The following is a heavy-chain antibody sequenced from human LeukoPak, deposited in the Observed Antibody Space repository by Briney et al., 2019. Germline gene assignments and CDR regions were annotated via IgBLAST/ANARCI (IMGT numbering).Heavy chain of an antibody. CDR3: ARAKGVYCSGGSCYSSPFDY. CDR1: GFNFSSHA. CDR2: ITYDGSNK. V-gene: IGHV3-30*04. D-gene: IGHD2-15*01. J-gene: IGHJ4*02. Sequence: GSLRLSCAASGFNFSSHAMQWVRPGSGQGLEWVAGITYDGSNKYYADSVKGRFTISRDNSKNMLYLQMNSLRAEDTAVYYCARAKGVYCSGGSCYSSPFDYWGQGTLVTVSS.